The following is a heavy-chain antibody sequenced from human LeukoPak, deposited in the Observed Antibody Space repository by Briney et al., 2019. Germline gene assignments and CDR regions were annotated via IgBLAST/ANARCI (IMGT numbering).Heavy chain of an antibody. D-gene: IGHD6-13*01. CDR2: IKSKTDGGTT. Sequence: PGGSLRLSCAASGFTFSNAWMNWVRQAPGKGLEWVGRIKSKTDGGTTDYAAPVKGRFTISRDDSKNTLYLQMNSLKTEDTAVYYCAKRGAAAAGTSRAALDYWGQGSLVTVSS. CDR3: AKRGAAAAGTSRAALDY. CDR1: GFTFSNAW. V-gene: IGHV3-15*07. J-gene: IGHJ4*02.